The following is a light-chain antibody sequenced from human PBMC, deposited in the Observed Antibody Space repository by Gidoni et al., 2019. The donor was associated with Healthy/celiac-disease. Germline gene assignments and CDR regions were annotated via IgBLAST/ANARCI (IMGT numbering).Light chain of an antibody. CDR2: EVS. CDR3: SSYTSSSTPV. CDR1: SSDGGGYNY. Sequence: QSALTQPASVSGSPGPSITISCTGTSSDGGGYNYVSWYQQHPGKAPNLMIYEVSNRPSGVPDRFSGSKSGNTASLTISGLQAEDEADYYCSSYTSSSTPVFGGGTKLTVL. J-gene: IGLJ2*01. V-gene: IGLV2-14*01.